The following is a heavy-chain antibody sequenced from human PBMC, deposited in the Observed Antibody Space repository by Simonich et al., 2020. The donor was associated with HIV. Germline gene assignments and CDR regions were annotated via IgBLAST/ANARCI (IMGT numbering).Heavy chain of an antibody. CDR1: GFTFDDYA. CDR3: AKDRYSSSSGSFDY. D-gene: IGHD6-6*01. V-gene: IGHV3-9*03. CDR2: IIWTSGSI. Sequence: EVQLVESGGGLVQPGRSLRLSFAASGFTFDDYAMHWVRIAPGKGLEWVSGIIWTSGSIGYADSVKGRFTISRDNAKNSLYLQMNSLRAEDMALYYCAKDRYSSSSGSFDYWGQGTLVTVSS. J-gene: IGHJ4*02.